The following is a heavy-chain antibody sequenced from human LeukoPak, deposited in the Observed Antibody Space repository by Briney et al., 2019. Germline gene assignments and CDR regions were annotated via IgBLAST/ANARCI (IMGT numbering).Heavy chain of an antibody. CDR2: IWYDGSNK. D-gene: IGHD4-11*01. CDR3: ARAQVDYNNGPGSQGYYSYGMDV. Sequence: PGGSLRLSCAASGFTFSSYGMHWVRQAPGKGLEWVAVIWYDGSNKYYADSVKGRFTISRDNSKNTLYLQMNSLRAEDTAVYYCARAQVDYNNGPGSQGYYSYGMDVWGQGTTVTVSS. V-gene: IGHV3-33*01. CDR1: GFTFSSYG. J-gene: IGHJ6*02.